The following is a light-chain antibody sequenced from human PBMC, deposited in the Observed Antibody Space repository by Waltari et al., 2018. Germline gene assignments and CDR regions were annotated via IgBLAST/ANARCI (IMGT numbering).Light chain of an antibody. CDR2: SAS. Sequence: DIQMTQAPSSLSASVGDRLTMTCRTSQSITGHLNWFQQQPGKAPKLLIHSASALQSGVPSRFSGRGSGTHFTLTISSLQPEDFATYFCQQSYITPYTFGQGTKLEIK. J-gene: IGKJ2*01. CDR1: QSITGH. V-gene: IGKV1-39*01. CDR3: QQSYITPYT.